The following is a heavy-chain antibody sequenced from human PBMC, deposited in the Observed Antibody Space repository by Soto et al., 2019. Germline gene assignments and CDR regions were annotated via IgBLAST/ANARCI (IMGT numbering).Heavy chain of an antibody. CDR3: ARDERFGSQFDP. V-gene: IGHV1-18*01. D-gene: IGHD3-16*01. J-gene: IGHJ5*02. CDR2: ISAYNGNT. Sequence: ASVKVSCKASGYTFTSYGISWVRQAPGQGLEWMGWISAYNGNTNYAQKLQGRVTMTTDTSTSTAYMELRSLRSDDTAVYHRARDERFGSQFDPWGQGTLVTVSS. CDR1: GYTFTSYG.